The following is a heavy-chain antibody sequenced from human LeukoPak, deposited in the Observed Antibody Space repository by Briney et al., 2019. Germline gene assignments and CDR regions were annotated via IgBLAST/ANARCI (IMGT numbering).Heavy chain of an antibody. Sequence: GGSLRLSCAASGFTFSSYAMSWVRQAPGKGLEWVSAISGSGGSTYYADSVKGRFTISRDNSKNTLYLQMNSLRAEDTAVYYCAKEPSYYYDSSGYLDYWGQGTLVTVSS. J-gene: IGHJ4*02. CDR2: ISGSGGST. CDR1: GFTFSSYA. CDR3: AKEPSYYYDSSGYLDY. D-gene: IGHD3-22*01. V-gene: IGHV3-23*01.